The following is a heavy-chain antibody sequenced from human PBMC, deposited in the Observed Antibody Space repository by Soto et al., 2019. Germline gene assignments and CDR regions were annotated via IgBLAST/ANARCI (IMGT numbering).Heavy chain of an antibody. V-gene: IGHV1-69*06. CDR3: ASSPIVPAGIVRENWFAP. Sequence: QVQLVQSGAEVKKPGSSVKVSCKASGGTFSSYAISWVRQAPGQGLEWMGGIIPIFGTANYAQKFQGRVTITADKSTSTAYMELSSLRSEDTAVYYCASSPIVPAGIVRENWFAPWGQGTLVTVSS. J-gene: IGHJ5*02. D-gene: IGHD2-2*01. CDR1: GGTFSSYA. CDR2: IIPIFGTA.